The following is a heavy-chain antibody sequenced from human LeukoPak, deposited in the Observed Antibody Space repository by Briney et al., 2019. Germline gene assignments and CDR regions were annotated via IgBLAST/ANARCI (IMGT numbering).Heavy chain of an antibody. J-gene: IGHJ5*02. CDR2: IYHSGST. V-gene: IGHV4-38-2*02. D-gene: IGHD2-2*01. CDR1: GYSISSGYY. CDR3: ARDQDIVVVPVTGWFDP. Sequence: PSETLSLTCTVSGYSISSGYYWGWIRQPPGKGLEWIGSIYHSGSTYYNPSLKSRVTISVDTSKNQFSLMLSSVTAADTAVYYCARDQDIVVVPVTGWFDPWGQGTLVTVSS.